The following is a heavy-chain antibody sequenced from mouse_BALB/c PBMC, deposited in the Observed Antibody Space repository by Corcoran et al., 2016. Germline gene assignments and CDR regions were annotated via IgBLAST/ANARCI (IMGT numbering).Heavy chain of an antibody. J-gene: IGHJ2*01. CDR1: GYTFTDYV. CDR2: MYPGSGST. CDR3: ACPYYFDY. V-gene: IGHV1-81*01. Sequence: QVQLQQSGPELVKPGASVKMSCKASGYTFTDYVISWVKQKTGQGLEWIGEMYPGSGSTYYNEKFKGKATLTADKSSNTAYMQLSSLTSEDSAVYFCACPYYFDYWGQGTTLTVSS.